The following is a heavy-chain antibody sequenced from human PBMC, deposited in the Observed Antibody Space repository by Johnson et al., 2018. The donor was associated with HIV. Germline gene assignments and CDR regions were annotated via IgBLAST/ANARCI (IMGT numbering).Heavy chain of an antibody. V-gene: IGHV3-66*01. J-gene: IGHJ3*01. CDR1: GFTVSSSY. CDR2: IYSGGNT. Sequence: VQLVESGGGLVQPGGSLRLSCVVSGFTVSSSYLTWVRQAPGKGLEWVSVIYSGGNTYYADSVKGRFTISRDNSKNTLYLQMNSLRAEDTAVYYCAKAPPLSTYDYDAFDVWGQGTMVTVSS. CDR3: AKAPPLSTYDYDAFDV. D-gene: IGHD5-12*01.